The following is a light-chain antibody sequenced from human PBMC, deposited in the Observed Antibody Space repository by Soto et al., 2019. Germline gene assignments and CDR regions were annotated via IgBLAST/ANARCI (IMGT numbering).Light chain of an antibody. CDR2: DAS. CDR3: QQYNSYKWT. J-gene: IGKJ1*01. V-gene: IGKV1-9*01. CDR1: QGISSY. Sequence: DIQLNQSPSFLSATVGDRVTITCRASQGISSYLAWYQQKPGKAPKLLIYDASSLESGVPSRFSGSGSGTEFTLTISSLQPDDFATYYCQQYNSYKWTFGQGTKVDIK.